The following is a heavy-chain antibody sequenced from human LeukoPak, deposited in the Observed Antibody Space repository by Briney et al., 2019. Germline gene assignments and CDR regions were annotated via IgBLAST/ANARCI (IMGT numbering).Heavy chain of an antibody. CDR2: IYHSGST. CDR3: ATSWGAAMVTH. V-gene: IGHV4-38-2*02. CDR1: GYSISSGYY. D-gene: IGHD5-18*01. J-gene: IGHJ4*02. Sequence: ASETLSLTCTVSGYSISSGYYWGWIRQPPGKGLEWIGSIYHSGSTYYNPSLKSRVTISVDTSKNQFSLKLSSVTAADTAVYYCATSWGAAMVTHWGQGTLVTVSS.